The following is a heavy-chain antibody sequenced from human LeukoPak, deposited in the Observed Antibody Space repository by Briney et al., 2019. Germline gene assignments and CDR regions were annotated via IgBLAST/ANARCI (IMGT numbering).Heavy chain of an antibody. V-gene: IGHV3-7*01. J-gene: IGHJ4*02. Sequence: GGSLRLSCAASGFTFSSYWMSWVRQAPGKGLEWVAKIKQDGSEKYYVDSVKGRFTISRDNAKNSLSLQMNSLRAEDTAVYYCARPAADCGGDCYWAFDYWGQGTLVTVSS. D-gene: IGHD2-21*01. CDR1: GFTFSSYW. CDR3: ARPAADCGGDCYWAFDY. CDR2: IKQDGSEK.